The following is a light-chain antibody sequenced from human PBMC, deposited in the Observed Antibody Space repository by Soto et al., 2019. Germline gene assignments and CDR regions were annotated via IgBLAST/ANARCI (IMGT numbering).Light chain of an antibody. V-gene: IGKV1-39*01. Sequence: IQFTQSPSSLSASVGDRVTITCLASQSISSYLHWYQQKPGKAPKLLIYAASTLQTGVPSRFSGSGSGTDFTLTISSLQPEDSASYYCQQSYSSWATFGGGTKVDIK. J-gene: IGKJ4*01. CDR2: AAS. CDR1: QSISSY. CDR3: QQSYSSWAT.